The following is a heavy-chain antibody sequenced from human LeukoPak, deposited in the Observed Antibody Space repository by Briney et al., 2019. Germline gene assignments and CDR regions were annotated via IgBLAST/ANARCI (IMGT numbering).Heavy chain of an antibody. CDR2: IKSDGST. CDR3: ARAPSEIGGYYPEYFRH. V-gene: IGHV3-74*01. Sequence: PGGSLRLSCVASGFTFSSYWMHWVHQAPGKGLVWVSRIKSDGSTNYADSVKGRFTISRDNAKNTVSLQMNSLRAEDTGVYFCARAPSEIGGYYPEYFRHWGQGTLVTVSS. J-gene: IGHJ1*01. CDR1: GFTFSSYW. D-gene: IGHD3-22*01.